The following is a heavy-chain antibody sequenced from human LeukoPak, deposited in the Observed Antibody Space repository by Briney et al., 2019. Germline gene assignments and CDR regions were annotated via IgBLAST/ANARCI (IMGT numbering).Heavy chain of an antibody. Sequence: PGGSLRLSCAASGFTFSNYWMSWVRQAPGKGLEWVADIKEDGSGKYYVDSVKGRFTISRDNAKNSLDLQMNSLRAEDTALYYCARVDEWLATDYWGQGTLVTVSS. CDR1: GFTFSNYW. CDR3: ARVDEWLATDY. CDR2: IKEDGSGK. J-gene: IGHJ4*02. D-gene: IGHD6-19*01. V-gene: IGHV3-7*02.